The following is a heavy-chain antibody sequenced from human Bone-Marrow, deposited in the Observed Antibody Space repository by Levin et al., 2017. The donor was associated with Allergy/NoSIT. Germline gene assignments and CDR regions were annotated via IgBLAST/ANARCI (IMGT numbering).Heavy chain of an antibody. CDR3: ARIVVGGSGESCFDR. Sequence: LSLTCAASGFTFHNFVMNWVRQAPGKGPEWVSGVSSSGNSFYAASVKGRFTISRDNSRNTLSLQLNSLRAADPAGYYCARIVVGGSGESCFDRWGQGTLVTVSS. CDR2: VSSSGNS. V-gene: IGHV3-23*01. J-gene: IGHJ5*02. CDR1: GFTFHNFV. D-gene: IGHD6-19*01.